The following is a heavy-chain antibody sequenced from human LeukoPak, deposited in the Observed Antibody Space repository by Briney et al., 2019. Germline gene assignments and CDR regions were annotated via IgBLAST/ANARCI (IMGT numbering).Heavy chain of an antibody. CDR1: GYTLTELS. CDR3: ARTGQVNSSGWYWYFDY. Sequence: ASVKVSCEVSGYTLTELSMHWVRQAPGKGLEWMGGFDPEDGETIYAQKFQGRVTMTRDTSISTDYMELSDLRSDDTAVYYCARTGQVNSSGWYWYFDYWGQGTLVTVPS. J-gene: IGHJ4*02. V-gene: IGHV1-24*01. D-gene: IGHD6-19*01. CDR2: FDPEDGET.